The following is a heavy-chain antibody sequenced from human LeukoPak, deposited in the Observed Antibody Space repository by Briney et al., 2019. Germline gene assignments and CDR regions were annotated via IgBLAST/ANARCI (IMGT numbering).Heavy chain of an antibody. CDR1: GYSISSGYY. CDR2: MYHSGST. V-gene: IGHV4-38-2*02. J-gene: IGHJ3*02. D-gene: IGHD7-27*01. CDR3: ARHLTGDDAFDI. Sequence: SETLSLTCTVSGYSISSGYYWGWIRQPPGKGLEWIGSMYHSGSTNYNPSLKSRVTISVDTSKNQFSLKLSSVTAADTAVYYCARHLTGDDAFDIWGQGTMVTVSS.